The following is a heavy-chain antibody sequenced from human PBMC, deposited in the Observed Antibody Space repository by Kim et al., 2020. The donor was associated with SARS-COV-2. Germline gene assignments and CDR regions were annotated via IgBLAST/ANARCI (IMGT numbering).Heavy chain of an antibody. J-gene: IGHJ4*02. V-gene: IGHV4-31*02. CDR3: ARASRGWDFTPDY. D-gene: IGHD1-26*01. Sequence: YNPSLKSRVTISVDTSKNQFSLKLSSVTAADTAVYYCARASRGWDFTPDYWGQGTLVTVSS.